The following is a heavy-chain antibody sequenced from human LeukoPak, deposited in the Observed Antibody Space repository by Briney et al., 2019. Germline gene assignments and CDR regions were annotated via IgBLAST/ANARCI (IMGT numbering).Heavy chain of an antibody. CDR3: ARQSRDGSKTRGYYFDS. CDR2: IYPADSDT. J-gene: IGHJ4*02. V-gene: IGHV5-51*01. CDR1: GYIFTHYW. Sequence: GESLKIFCQVSGYIFTHYWIGWVRQMPGKGLESMGIIYPADSDTTYSPSFQGQVTISADKSISTVYLQWSSLKASDTAMYYCARQSRDGSKTRGYYFDSWGQGTLVTVSS. D-gene: IGHD3-10*01.